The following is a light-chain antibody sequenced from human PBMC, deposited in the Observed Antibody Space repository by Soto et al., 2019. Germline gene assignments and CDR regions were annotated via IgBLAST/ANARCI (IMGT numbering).Light chain of an antibody. CDR2: DAS. J-gene: IGKJ5*01. V-gene: IGKV3-11*01. CDR3: QQRSDSIT. Sequence: EIVMTQSPATLSVSPGERATLSCWASHSVTTHLAWFQRRPGQTPRLLIYDASTRAPGIPARFSGRGSGADFTLTISSLEPEDFAVYYCQQRSDSITFGQGTRLEIK. CDR1: HSVTTH.